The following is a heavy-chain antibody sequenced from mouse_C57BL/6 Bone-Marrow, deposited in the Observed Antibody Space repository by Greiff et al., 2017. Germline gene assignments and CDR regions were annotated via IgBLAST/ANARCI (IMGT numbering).Heavy chain of an antibody. J-gene: IGHJ1*03. CDR2: IRNKANNHAT. CDR1: GFTFSDAW. V-gene: IGHV6-6*01. Sequence: EVQGVESGGGLVQPGGSMKLSCAASGFTFSDAWMDWVRQSPEKGLEWVAEIRNKANNHATYYAESVKGRFTISRDDSKSSVYLQMNSLRAEDTGIYYCTSPVTTVVTDWYFDVWGTGTTVTVSS. CDR3: TSPVTTVVTDWYFDV. D-gene: IGHD1-1*01.